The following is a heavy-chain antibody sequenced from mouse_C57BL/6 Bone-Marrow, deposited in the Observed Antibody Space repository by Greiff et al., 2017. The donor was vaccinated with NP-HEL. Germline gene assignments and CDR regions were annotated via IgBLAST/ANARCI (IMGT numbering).Heavy chain of an antibody. D-gene: IGHD2-4*01. CDR1: GFTFSSYG. J-gene: IGHJ4*01. Sequence: DVMLVESGGDLVKPGGSLKLSCAASGFTFSSYGMSWVRQTPDKRLEWVATISSGGSYTYYPDSVKGRFTISRDNAKNTLYLQMSSLKSEDTAMYYCARYYDYDMDAMDYWGQGTSVTVSS. CDR3: ARYYDYDMDAMDY. V-gene: IGHV5-6*02. CDR2: ISSGGSYT.